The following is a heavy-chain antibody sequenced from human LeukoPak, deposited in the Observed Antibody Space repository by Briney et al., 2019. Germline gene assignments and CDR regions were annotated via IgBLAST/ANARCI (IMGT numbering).Heavy chain of an antibody. V-gene: IGHV4-38-2*02. CDR2: MYHSGST. J-gene: IGHJ4*02. D-gene: IGHD6-6*01. CDR1: GYSISSCYY. Sequence: SETLSLTCTVSGYSISSCYYWGWIRQPPGKGLEWIGSMYHSGSTYHNPSLKSRVTISRDTSKNQFSLKLSSVTAADTAVYYCARERSGIAARPDYFDYWGQGTLVTVSS. CDR3: ARERSGIAARPDYFDY.